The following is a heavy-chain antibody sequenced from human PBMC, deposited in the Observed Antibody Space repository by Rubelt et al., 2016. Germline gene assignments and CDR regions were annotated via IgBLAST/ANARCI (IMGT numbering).Heavy chain of an antibody. CDR1: GYTFTSYG. Sequence: QVQLVQSGAEVKKPGASVKVSCKASGYTFTSYGISWVRQAPGQGLEWMGWISAYNGNTNYAQKLQGMGTITTDTSTSTAYMELRSLRSDDTAVYYCARDVGGNSVLYYFDYWGQGTLVTVSS. V-gene: IGHV1-18*01. CDR3: ARDVGGNSVLYYFDY. J-gene: IGHJ4*02. D-gene: IGHD4-23*01. CDR2: ISAYNGNT.